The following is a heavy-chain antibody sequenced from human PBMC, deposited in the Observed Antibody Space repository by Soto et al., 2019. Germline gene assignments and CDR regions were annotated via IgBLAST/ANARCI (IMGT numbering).Heavy chain of an antibody. J-gene: IGHJ6*02. CDR2: IYDTGISGYTPST. Sequence: PSETLSLTCTVSGGSITSSYWSWIRRPPGKGLEWIAYIYDTGISGYTPSTSYNPSPKSRVTMSVDMSKSQFSLKLTSVTAADTAVYYCARGEDAFFYYGLDVWGQGITVTVSS. CDR3: ARGEDAFFYYGLDV. CDR1: GGSITSSY. V-gene: IGHV4-59*01.